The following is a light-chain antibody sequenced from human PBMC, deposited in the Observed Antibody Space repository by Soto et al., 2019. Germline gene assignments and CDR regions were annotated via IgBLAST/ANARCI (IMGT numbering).Light chain of an antibody. CDR2: DAS. CDR3: QEYNSWPGT. J-gene: IGKJ1*01. V-gene: IGKV3-15*01. CDR1: QSLRSS. Sequence: TMMTQSPDTLSVSLGERATLSCRASQSLRSSLAWYQQKPGQAPRLLIYDASTRATGIPARFSGSGSRTEFALTISSLQSEDFAIYYCQEYNSWPGTFGQGAKVDIK.